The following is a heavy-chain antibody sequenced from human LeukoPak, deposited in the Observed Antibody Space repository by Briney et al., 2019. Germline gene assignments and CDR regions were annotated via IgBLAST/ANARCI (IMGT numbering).Heavy chain of an antibody. V-gene: IGHV3-23*01. CDR1: GFTFSSYA. D-gene: IGHD3-22*01. CDR2: ISGSGGST. J-gene: IGHJ4*02. Sequence: GGFLRLSCAASGFTFSSYAMSWVRQAPGKGLEWVSAISGSGGSTYYADSVKGRFTISRDNSKNTLYLQMNSLRAEDTAVYYCAKDQYYYDSRSDCWGQGTLVTVSS. CDR3: AKDQYYYDSRSDC.